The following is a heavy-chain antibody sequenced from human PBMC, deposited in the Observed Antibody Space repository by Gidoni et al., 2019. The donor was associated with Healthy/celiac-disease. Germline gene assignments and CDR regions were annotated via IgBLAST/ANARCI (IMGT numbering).Heavy chain of an antibody. CDR1: GGTFSSYP. D-gene: IGHD6-25*01. CDR3: ARVLGYSSGPDP. CDR2: IIPILGIA. J-gene: IGHJ5*02. V-gene: IGHV1-69*02. Sequence: QVQLVQSGAEVKKPGSSVKVSCKASGGTFSSYPISWVRQAPGQGLEWMGRIIPILGIANYAQKFQGRVTITADKSTSTAYMELSSLRSEDTAVYYCARVLGYSSGPDPWGQGTLVTVSS.